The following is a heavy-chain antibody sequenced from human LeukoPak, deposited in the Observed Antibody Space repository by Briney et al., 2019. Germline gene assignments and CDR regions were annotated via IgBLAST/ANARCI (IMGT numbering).Heavy chain of an antibody. Sequence: GRSLRLSCAASGFTFSGYAMHWVRQAPGKGLEWVAVISYDGSNKYYADSVKGRFTISRDNSKNTPYVQMTSLRAEDTAVYYCARGGWYVISYYFDYWGQGTLVTVSS. V-gene: IGHV3-30*04. CDR1: GFTFSGYA. D-gene: IGHD6-19*01. CDR2: ISYDGSNK. J-gene: IGHJ4*02. CDR3: ARGGWYVISYYFDY.